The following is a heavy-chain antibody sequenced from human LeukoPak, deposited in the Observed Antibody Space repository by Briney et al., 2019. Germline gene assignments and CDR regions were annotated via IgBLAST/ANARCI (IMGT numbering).Heavy chain of an antibody. Sequence: SETLSLTCAVYGGSFSGYYWSWIRQPPGKGLEWIGEINHSGSTNYNPSLKSRVTISVDTSKNQFSLKLSSVTAADTAMYYCARGDGYNYFPYYCYYYMDVWGKGTTVTVSS. V-gene: IGHV4-34*01. CDR1: GGSFSGYY. J-gene: IGHJ6*03. CDR3: ARGDGYNYFPYYCYYYMDV. D-gene: IGHD5-24*01. CDR2: INHSGST.